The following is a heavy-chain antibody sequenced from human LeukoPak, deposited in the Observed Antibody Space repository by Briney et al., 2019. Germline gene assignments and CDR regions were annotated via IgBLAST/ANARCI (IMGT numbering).Heavy chain of an antibody. J-gene: IGHJ4*02. V-gene: IGHV4-59*08. D-gene: IGHD3-10*01. CDR2: ISYSGST. Sequence: PSETLSLTCAVSGGSISPYHWTWIRQPPGKGLEWIGYISYSGSTNYNPSLKSRVTISIDTSKSQFSLKPSSVTAADTAVYYCARHLDYYGSGSYEYWGQGTLVTVSS. CDR1: GGSISPYH. CDR3: ARHLDYYGSGSYEY.